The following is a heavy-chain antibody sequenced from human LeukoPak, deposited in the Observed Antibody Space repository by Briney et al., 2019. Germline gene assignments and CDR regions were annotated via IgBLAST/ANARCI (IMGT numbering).Heavy chain of an antibody. CDR1: GFTFRRYG. J-gene: IGHJ4*02. D-gene: IGHD2-15*01. CDR2: ISGSGDST. V-gene: IGHV3-23*01. Sequence: GGSLRLSCAASGFTFRRYGMSWVRQAPGKGLEWVSVISGSGDSTYYADSVKGRFTISRDNSKNTLYLQMNSLRAEDTAVYYCAKDPWSGGSFGDYWGQGTLVTVS. CDR3: AKDPWSGGSFGDY.